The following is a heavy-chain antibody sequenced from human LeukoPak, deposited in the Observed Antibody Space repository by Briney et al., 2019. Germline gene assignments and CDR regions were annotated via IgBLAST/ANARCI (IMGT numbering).Heavy chain of an antibody. CDR1: GYSFTSYW. CDR3: ARSLLLWFGELDDAFDI. J-gene: IGHJ3*02. D-gene: IGHD3-10*01. Sequence: SGESLKISCKGSGYSFTSYWIGWVRQMPGKGLEWMGIIYPGDPDTRYSPSFQGQVTISADKSISTAYLQWSSLKASDTAMYYCARSLLLWFGELDDAFDIWGQGTMVTVSS. V-gene: IGHV5-51*01. CDR2: IYPGDPDT.